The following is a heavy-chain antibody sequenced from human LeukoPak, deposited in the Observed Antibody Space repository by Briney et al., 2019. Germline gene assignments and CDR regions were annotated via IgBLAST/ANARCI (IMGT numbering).Heavy chain of an antibody. CDR2: IYHSGST. Sequence: PSETLSPTCAVSGGSISSSNWWSWVRQPPGKGLEWIGEIYHSGSTNYNPSLKSRVTISVDKSKNQFSLKLSSVTAADTAVYYCARRDCDSIKCRGSNWFDPWGQGTLVSVSS. V-gene: IGHV4-4*02. D-gene: IGHD3-22*01. J-gene: IGHJ5*02. CDR3: ARRDCDSIKCRGSNWFDP. CDR1: GGSISSSNW.